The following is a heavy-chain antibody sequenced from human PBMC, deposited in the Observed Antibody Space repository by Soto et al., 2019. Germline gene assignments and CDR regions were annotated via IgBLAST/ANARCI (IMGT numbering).Heavy chain of an antibody. CDR2: IYYSGST. D-gene: IGHD3-3*01. J-gene: IGHJ6*02. CDR1: GGSVSSGSYY. V-gene: IGHV4-61*01. Sequence: SETLSLTCTVSGGSVSSGSYYWSWIRQPPGKGLEWIGYIYYSGSTNYNPSLKSRVTISVDTSKNQFSLKLSSVTAADTAVYYCARGFFWSGKTPAYYYFGMDVWGQGTTVTVSS. CDR3: ARGFFWSGKTPAYYYFGMDV.